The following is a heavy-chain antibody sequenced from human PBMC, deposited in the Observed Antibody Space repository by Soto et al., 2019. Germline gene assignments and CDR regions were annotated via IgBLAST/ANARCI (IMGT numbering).Heavy chain of an antibody. Sequence: QVQLQESDPGLVRPSQTLSLTCTVSGGSINSGDSYWNWIRQHPEKGLEWIGYINYRGSTFYNPSLKSRIIISVDTSKNQFSLKLRSVTAADTAVYYCARDAPGVAPYWGQGTLVTVSS. V-gene: IGHV4-31*03. CDR2: INYRGST. CDR1: GGSINSGDSY. J-gene: IGHJ4*02. D-gene: IGHD2-15*01. CDR3: ARDAPGVAPY.